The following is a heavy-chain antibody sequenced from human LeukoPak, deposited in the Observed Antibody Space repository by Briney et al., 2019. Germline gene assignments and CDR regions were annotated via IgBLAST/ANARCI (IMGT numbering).Heavy chain of an antibody. CDR1: GFSFRTYG. D-gene: IGHD3-10*01. CDR3: ARDTRGESDY. J-gene: IGHJ4*01. CDR2: INSDSDTV. Sequence: HPGGSLRLSCAASGFSFRTYGMNWVRQAPGKGLEWISYINSDSDTVYYSNSVEGRFTISRDNAKNSLYLQMNSLRAEDTAMYYCARDTRGESDYWGHGTLVTVSS. V-gene: IGHV3-48*04.